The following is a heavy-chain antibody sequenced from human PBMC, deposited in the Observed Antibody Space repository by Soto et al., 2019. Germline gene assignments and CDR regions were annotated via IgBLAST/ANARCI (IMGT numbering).Heavy chain of an antibody. D-gene: IGHD3-16*01. CDR1: GGSISSGYYY. CDR2: IYYSGNT. V-gene: IGHV4-30-4*01. Sequence: SETLSLTCSVSGGSISSGYYYWSWIRQPPGKGLEWIGNIYYSGNTYYNPSLKSRLIISIDTSKNQFSLTLSSVTAADTAVYYCARGRVMARWGQGTLVTVSS. CDR3: ARGRVMAR. J-gene: IGHJ4*02.